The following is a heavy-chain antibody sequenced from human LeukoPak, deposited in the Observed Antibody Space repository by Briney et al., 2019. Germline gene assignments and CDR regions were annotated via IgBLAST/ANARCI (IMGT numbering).Heavy chain of an antibody. V-gene: IGHV3-9*01. D-gene: IGHD6-19*01. CDR2: ISWNSGNI. CDR3: AKDLQDSGWYYFKY. J-gene: IGHJ4*02. Sequence: GGSLRLSCAASGYTFSNYAMTWVRQAPGKRLEWVSGISWNSGNIAYADSVKGRFTISRDNAKNSLYLQMNRLRPEDTALYYCAKDLQDSGWYYFKYWGQGTLVTVSS. CDR1: GYTFSNYA.